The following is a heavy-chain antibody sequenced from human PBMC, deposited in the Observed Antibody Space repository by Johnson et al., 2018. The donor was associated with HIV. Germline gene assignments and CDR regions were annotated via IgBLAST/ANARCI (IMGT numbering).Heavy chain of an antibody. V-gene: IGHV3-20*04. D-gene: IGHD2-2*01. CDR2: INWSGGNT. CDR3: AGDIISCYSCAFDR. J-gene: IGHJ3*02. CDR1: GFTLDDYG. Sequence: VQLVESGGGVVRPGGSLRLSCAASGFTLDDYGMSWVRQAPGKGLEWVSGINWSGGNTDYADSVKGRFTISRDNAKNSLYLQMNSLRPDAPAVYFCAGDIISCYSCAFDRWGQGTMVTVSS.